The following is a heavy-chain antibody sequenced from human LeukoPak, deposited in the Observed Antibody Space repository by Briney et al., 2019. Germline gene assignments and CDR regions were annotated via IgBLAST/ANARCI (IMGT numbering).Heavy chain of an antibody. CDR2: IRYDGSNK. V-gene: IGHV3-30*02. CDR1: GFTFSNYG. D-gene: IGHD5-24*01. Sequence: GGSLRLSCAASGFTFSNYGMHGVGQAPGKGLDGVAFIRYDGSNKDYADSVKGRFTISRDNSKNTLYLQMNSLRAEDTAVYYCAKDGYNYSDYWGQGTLVTVSS. J-gene: IGHJ4*02. CDR3: AKDGYNYSDY.